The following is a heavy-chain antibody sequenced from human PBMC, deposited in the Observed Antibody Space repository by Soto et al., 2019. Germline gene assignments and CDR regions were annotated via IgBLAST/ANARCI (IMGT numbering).Heavy chain of an antibody. J-gene: IGHJ3*01. CDR1: GGFYSIKT. V-gene: IGHV1-69*04. CDR3: ARERRIDDSNPLDALDV. Sequence: SVKVSCKASGGFYSIKTISWVRQAPGQGLEWMGRIIPLVHIINNAQKFQGRVAISADKSTSTAYTELSSLRSDDTAIYFCARERRIDDSNPLDALDVWGQGTMVTVS. D-gene: IGHD3-22*01. CDR2: IIPLVHII.